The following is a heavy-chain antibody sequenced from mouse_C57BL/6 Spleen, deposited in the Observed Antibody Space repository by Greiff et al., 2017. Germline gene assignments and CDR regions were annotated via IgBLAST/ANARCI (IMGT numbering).Heavy chain of an antibody. J-gene: IGHJ2*01. CDR3: ARGPVITTVVAPPNFDC. CDR1: GYTFTSYW. D-gene: IGHD1-1*01. CDR2: IDPSDSYT. Sequence: QVQLQQPGAELVMPGASVKLSCKASGYTFTSYWMHWVKQRPGQGLEWIGEIDPSDSYTNYNQKFKGKSTLTVDNSSSTAYMQLSSLTSEDSAVYYCARGPVITTVVAPPNFDCWDQGTTLTVSS. V-gene: IGHV1-69*01.